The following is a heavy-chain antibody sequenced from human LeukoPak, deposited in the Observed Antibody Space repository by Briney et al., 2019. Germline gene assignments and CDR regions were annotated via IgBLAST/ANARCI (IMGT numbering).Heavy chain of an antibody. D-gene: IGHD6-19*01. CDR1: GGTFSSYA. J-gene: IGHJ5*02. CDR2: IIPILGIA. V-gene: IGHV1-69*04. CDR3: ARDWGTREGSGWHNWFDP. Sequence: SVKVSCKASGGTFSSYAISWVRQAPGQGLEWMGRIIPILGIANYAQKFQGRVTITADKSTSTAYMELSSLRSEDTAVYYCARDWGTREGSGWHNWFDPWGQGTLVTVSS.